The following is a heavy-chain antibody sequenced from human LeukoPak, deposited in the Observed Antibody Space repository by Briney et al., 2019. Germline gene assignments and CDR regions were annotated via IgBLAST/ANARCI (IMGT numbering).Heavy chain of an antibody. Sequence: PGGSLRLSCAASGFTFSSYSMNWVRQAPGKGLEWDSYISGDSTTIYYADSVKGRFTISRDNSKNTLYLQMNSLRAEDTAVYYCAREAVTRNYFDYWAREPWSPSPQ. CDR2: ISGDSTTI. CDR3: AREAVTRNYFDY. CDR1: GFTFSSYS. D-gene: IGHD4-17*01. V-gene: IGHV3-48*01. J-gene: IGHJ4*02.